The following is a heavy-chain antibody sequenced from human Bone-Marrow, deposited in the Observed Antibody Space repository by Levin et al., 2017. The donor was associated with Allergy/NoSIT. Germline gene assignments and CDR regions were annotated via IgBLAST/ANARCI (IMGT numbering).Heavy chain of an antibody. CDR3: ARDMDNSFDS. D-gene: IGHD2-2*03. CDR1: GGSLSSYT. J-gene: IGHJ4*02. V-gene: IGHV1-69*08. Sequence: SVKVSCKPSGGSLSSYTLSWVRQAPGQGLEWMGRIIPFIGSANYAPKFQGRVTITADESTSTGYMALSSLTSEDTAVYYCARDMDNSFDSWGQGTLVTVSS. CDR2: IIPFIGSA.